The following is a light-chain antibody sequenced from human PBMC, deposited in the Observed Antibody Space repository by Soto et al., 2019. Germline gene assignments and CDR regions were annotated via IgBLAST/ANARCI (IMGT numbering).Light chain of an antibody. Sequence: EVVLTQSPGTLSLSPGERATLSCRASQSVSNNYFAWYQQKPGQAPRLLIFGSSDRATGIPDRFSGSGSGTDFTLTMSRLEPEDCAVYYGQEYGSSPPYTFGQGTKLEIK. J-gene: IGKJ2*01. CDR3: QEYGSSPPYT. V-gene: IGKV3-20*01. CDR2: GSS. CDR1: QSVSNNY.